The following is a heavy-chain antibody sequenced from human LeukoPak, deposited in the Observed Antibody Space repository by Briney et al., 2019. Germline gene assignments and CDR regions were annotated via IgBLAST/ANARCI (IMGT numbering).Heavy chain of an antibody. CDR3: AREAVEPAAIFDY. CDR1: GDSISSGSYY. J-gene: IGHJ4*02. CDR2: IYTSGST. Sequence: SETLSLTCTVSGDSISSGSYYWSWIRQPAGKGLEWIGRIYTSGSTNYNPSLKSRVTISVDTSKNQFSLKLSSVTAADTAVYYCAREAVEPAAIFDYWGQGTLVTVSS. D-gene: IGHD2-2*01. V-gene: IGHV4-61*02.